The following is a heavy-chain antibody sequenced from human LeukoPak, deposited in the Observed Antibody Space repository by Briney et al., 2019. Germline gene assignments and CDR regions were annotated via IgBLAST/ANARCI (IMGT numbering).Heavy chain of an antibody. V-gene: IGHV3-9*01. CDR1: GFTFYDYA. J-gene: IGHJ4*02. Sequence: SLRLSCAASGFTFYDYAMQWVRHAPGKGLEWVSGISWNSGSIVYADSVNGRFTISRDNAKNSLYLQMNSLRAEDTALYYCAKDSSSWPASFDYWGQGTLVTVSS. CDR2: ISWNSGSI. D-gene: IGHD6-13*01. CDR3: AKDSSSWPASFDY.